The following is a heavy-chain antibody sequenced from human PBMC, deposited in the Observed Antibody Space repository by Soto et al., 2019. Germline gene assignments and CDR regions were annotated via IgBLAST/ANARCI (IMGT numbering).Heavy chain of an antibody. J-gene: IGHJ6*03. V-gene: IGHV4-39*01. D-gene: IGHD4-17*01. CDR3: ARLFGDSKRGYYYYYYMDV. CDR2: IYYSGST. Sequence: SSETLSLTCTVSGGSISSSSYYWGWIRQPPGKGLEWIGSIYYSGSTYYNPSLKSRVTISVDTSKNQFSMKLSSVTAAETAVYYFARLFGDSKRGYYYYYYMDVWGKGTTVTVSS. CDR1: GGSISSSSYY.